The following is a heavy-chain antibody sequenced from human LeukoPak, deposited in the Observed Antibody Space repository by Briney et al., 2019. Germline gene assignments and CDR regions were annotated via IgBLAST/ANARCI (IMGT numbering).Heavy chain of an antibody. CDR2: IYSGGST. D-gene: IGHD3-10*01. CDR3: ARVVTGSGSYLDY. J-gene: IGHJ4*02. Sequence: PRGSLRLSCAASGFTVSSNYMSWVRQAPGKGLEWVSVIYSGGSTYYADSVKGRFTISRDNSKNTLYLQMNSLRAEDTAVYYCARVVTGSGSYLDYWGQGTLVTVSS. V-gene: IGHV3-66*01. CDR1: GFTVSSNY.